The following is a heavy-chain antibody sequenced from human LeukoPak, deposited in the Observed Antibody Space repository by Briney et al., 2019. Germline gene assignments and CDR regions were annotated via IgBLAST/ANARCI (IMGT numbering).Heavy chain of an antibody. Sequence: GASVKVSCKASGYTFTSHGISWVRQAPGQGPEWMGWINPNSGGTNYAQKFQGRVTMTRDTSISTAYMELSRLRSDDTAVYYCAAPPNHDAFDIWGQGTMVTVSS. D-gene: IGHD1-14*01. CDR1: GYTFTSHG. CDR2: INPNSGGT. J-gene: IGHJ3*02. V-gene: IGHV1-2*02. CDR3: AAPPNHDAFDI.